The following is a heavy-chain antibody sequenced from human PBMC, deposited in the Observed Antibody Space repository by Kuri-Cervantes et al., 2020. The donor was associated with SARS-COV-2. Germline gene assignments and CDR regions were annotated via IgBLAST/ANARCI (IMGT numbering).Heavy chain of an antibody. Sequence: GESLKISCAASGFTFDDYGMSWVRQAPGKGLEWVSGINWNGGSTGYADSVKGRFTISRDNAKNSLYLQMNSLRAEDTAVYYCARAQNTYGSGSYVYLQHWGQGTLVTVSS. CDR1: GFTFDDYG. CDR3: ARAQNTYGSGSYVYLQH. CDR2: INWNGGST. V-gene: IGHV3-20*04. J-gene: IGHJ1*01. D-gene: IGHD3-10*01.